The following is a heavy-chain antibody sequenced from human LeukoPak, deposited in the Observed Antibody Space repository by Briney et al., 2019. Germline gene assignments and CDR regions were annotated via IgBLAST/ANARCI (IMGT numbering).Heavy chain of an antibody. CDR1: GFTFSSYS. J-gene: IGHJ4*02. CDR3: AREGVVPAASNDY. V-gene: IGHV3-21*01. CDR2: ISSSSSYI. Sequence: GGALRLSCAASGFTFSSYSMNWVRQAPGKGLEWVSSISSSSSYIYYADSVKGRFTISRDNAKNSLYLQMNSLRAEDTAVYYCAREGVVPAASNDYWGQGTLVTVSS. D-gene: IGHD2-2*01.